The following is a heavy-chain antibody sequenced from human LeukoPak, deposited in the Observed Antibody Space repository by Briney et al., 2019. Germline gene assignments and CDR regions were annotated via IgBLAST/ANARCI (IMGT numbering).Heavy chain of an antibody. CDR1: A. D-gene: IGHD6-13*01. J-gene: IGHJ3*02. V-gene: IGHV1-69*05. Sequence: AXXXXRQAPGQGREWMGGIIPIFGTANYAQKFQGRDTITTDESTSTAYMELSSLRSEDTAVYYCAREGKTAAGFFDIWGQGT. CDR3: AREGKTAAGFFDI. CDR2: IIPIFGTA.